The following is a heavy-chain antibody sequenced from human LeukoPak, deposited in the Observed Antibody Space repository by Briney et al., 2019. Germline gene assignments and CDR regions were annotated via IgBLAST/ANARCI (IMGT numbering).Heavy chain of an antibody. CDR2: IYHSGST. J-gene: IGHJ4*02. V-gene: IGHV4-38-2*01. D-gene: IGHD3-10*01. CDR1: GYSISSGYY. CDR3: ARRPQRAPFGGFDY. Sequence: SETLSLTCAVSGYSISSGYYWGWIRQPPGKGLEWIASIYHSGSTYYNPSLKSRITISVDTSKNQFSLKLSSVTAADTAIYYCARRPQRAPFGGFDYWGQGTLVTVSS.